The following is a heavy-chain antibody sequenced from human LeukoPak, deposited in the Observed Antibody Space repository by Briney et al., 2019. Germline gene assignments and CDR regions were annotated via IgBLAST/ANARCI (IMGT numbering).Heavy chain of an antibody. CDR2: INHSGST. D-gene: IGHD6-13*01. CDR1: GGSFSGYY. J-gene: IGHJ4*02. CDR3: ARGAWGMGVAAAATGHFRY. Sequence: SSETLSLTCAVYGGSFSGYYWSWIRQPPGKGLEWIGEINHSGSTNYNPSLKSRVTISVDTSKNQFSLKLSSVTAADTAVYYCARGAWGMGVAAAATGHFRYWGQGTLVTVSS. V-gene: IGHV4-34*01.